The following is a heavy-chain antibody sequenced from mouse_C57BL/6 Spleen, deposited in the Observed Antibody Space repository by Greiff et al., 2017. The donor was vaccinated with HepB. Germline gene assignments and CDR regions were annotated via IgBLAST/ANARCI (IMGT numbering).Heavy chain of an antibody. V-gene: IGHV1-9*01. Sequence: VQLQQSGAELMKPGASVKLSCKATGYTFTGYWIEWVKQRPGHGLEWIGEIVPGSGSTNYTAKFKGKATFTADTSSNTAYMQLSSRTTEDSAIYYCAREGSYFDYWGQGTTLTVSS. J-gene: IGHJ2*01. CDR1: GYTFTGYW. CDR2: IVPGSGST. CDR3: AREGSYFDY.